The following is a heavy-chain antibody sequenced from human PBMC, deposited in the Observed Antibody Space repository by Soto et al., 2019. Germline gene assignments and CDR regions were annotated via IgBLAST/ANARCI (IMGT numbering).Heavy chain of an antibody. CDR1: GGSISSSSYY. D-gene: IGHD6-19*01. J-gene: IGHJ4*02. V-gene: IGHV4-39*01. Sequence: QLQLQESGPGLVKPSETLSLTCTVSGGSISSSSYYWGWIRQPPGKGLEWIGSIYYSGSTYYNPSLKSRVTISVDTSKNLFSLKLSSVTAADTAVYYCARYYGYSSGTGGVHAAGFYWGQGTLVTVSS. CDR2: IYYSGST. CDR3: ARYYGYSSGTGGVHAAGFY.